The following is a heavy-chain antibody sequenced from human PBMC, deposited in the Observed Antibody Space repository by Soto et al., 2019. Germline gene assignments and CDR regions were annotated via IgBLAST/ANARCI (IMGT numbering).Heavy chain of an antibody. V-gene: IGHV4-61*01. CDR3: ARARPCSGVSCYTTVWGWFDP. D-gene: IGHD2-15*01. CDR1: GGSVSSDSYY. Sequence: SETLSLTCTVSGGSVSSDSYYWNWIRQPPGEGLEWIGYISYSGSTNYNPSLKSRVTMSVDTSKNQFSLRLSSVTAADTAVYYCARARPCSGVSCYTTVWGWFDPWGQGTLLTVSS. CDR2: ISYSGST. J-gene: IGHJ5*02.